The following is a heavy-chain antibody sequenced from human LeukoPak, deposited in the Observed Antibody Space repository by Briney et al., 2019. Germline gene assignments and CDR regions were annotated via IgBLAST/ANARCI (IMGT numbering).Heavy chain of an antibody. CDR3: VRVRGTYFDY. D-gene: IGHD1-1*01. Sequence: GGSLRLSCAASGFPLSSYSINWVRQAPGKGQEWVSYISSSSSNIYYLDSVQGRLTVSRDNDKNSLFLQIDSPRAEDTAVYYCVRVRGTYFDYWGQGTLVTVSS. J-gene: IGHJ4*02. V-gene: IGHV3-48*01. CDR2: ISSSSSNI. CDR1: GFPLSSYS.